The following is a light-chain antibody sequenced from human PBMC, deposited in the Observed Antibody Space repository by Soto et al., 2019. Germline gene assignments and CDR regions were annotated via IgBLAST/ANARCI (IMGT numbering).Light chain of an antibody. J-gene: IGLJ1*01. CDR1: SSDVGAYNF. CDR2: DVS. V-gene: IGLV2-14*03. Sequence: QSALTQPASVSGSPGQSIAISCTGTSSDVGAYNFVSWYQHHPGKAPELLLYDVSDRPSGVSDRFSGSKSGNTASLTISALQAEDEADYYCCSYAGSNIHNFFGTGTKLTV. CDR3: CSYAGSNIHNF.